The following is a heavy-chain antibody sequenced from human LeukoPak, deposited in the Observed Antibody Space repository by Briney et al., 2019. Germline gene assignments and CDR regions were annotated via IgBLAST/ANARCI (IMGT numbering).Heavy chain of an antibody. CDR1: GYTFTSYA. CDR2: INAGNGNT. D-gene: IGHD3-9*01. V-gene: IGHV1-3*01. Sequence: ASVKVSCKASGYTFTSYAMHWVRQAPGQRLEWMGWINAGNGNTKYSQRFQGRVTMTTDTSTSTAYMELRSLRSDDTAVYYCARDEGVLRYFDWLFGFDYWGQGTLVTVSS. CDR3: ARDEGVLRYFDWLFGFDY. J-gene: IGHJ4*02.